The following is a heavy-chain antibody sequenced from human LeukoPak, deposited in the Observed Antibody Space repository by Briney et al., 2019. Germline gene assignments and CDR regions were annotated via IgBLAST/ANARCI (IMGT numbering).Heavy chain of an antibody. CDR2: IYDSGST. J-gene: IGHJ5*02. Sequence: SETLSLTCTVSGGSISSYYWSWIRQPPGKGLEWIGFIYDSGSTNYNPSLKSRVTISVDTSKNQFSLKLSSVTAAGTAVYYCARDRLQLQSWGQGTLVTVSS. CDR3: ARDRLQLQS. CDR1: GGSISSYY. D-gene: IGHD1-1*01. V-gene: IGHV4-59*01.